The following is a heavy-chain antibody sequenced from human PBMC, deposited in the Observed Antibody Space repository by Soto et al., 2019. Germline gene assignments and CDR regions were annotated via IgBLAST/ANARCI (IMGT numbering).Heavy chain of an antibody. V-gene: IGHV3-23*01. D-gene: IGHD1-26*01. CDR2: IGGSGDDT. J-gene: IGHJ6*02. CDR3: ARDFVVGGPTINYYYGMDV. Sequence: RRVLQKPRKGLDWVSGIGGSGDDTYYADSVKGRFTTSRDNSKNTLYLQMNSLGAEDTAVYYCARDFVVGGPTINYYYGMDVWGQGTTVTVSS.